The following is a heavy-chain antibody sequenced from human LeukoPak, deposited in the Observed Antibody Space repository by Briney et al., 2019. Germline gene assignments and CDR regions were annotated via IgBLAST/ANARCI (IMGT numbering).Heavy chain of an antibody. D-gene: IGHD5-18*01. V-gene: IGHV1-2*02. CDR3: ARCSGEGYTYGRYYFDY. Sequence: GASVKVSCKASRYTFTGYYMHWVRQAPGQGLEWMGWINPNSGVTDYAQNFQGRVTMNRDTYISTDYVELSRLRSDETAVYYCARCSGEGYTYGRYYFDYWGQGTLVTVSS. CDR1: RYTFTGYY. CDR2: INPNSGVT. J-gene: IGHJ4*02.